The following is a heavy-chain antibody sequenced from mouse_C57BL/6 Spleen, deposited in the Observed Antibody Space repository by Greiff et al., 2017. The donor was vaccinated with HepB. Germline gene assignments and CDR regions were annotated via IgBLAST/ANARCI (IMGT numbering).Heavy chain of an antibody. CDR2: INPNYGTT. CDR3: ARSYYGSSPFYWYFDV. D-gene: IGHD1-1*01. V-gene: IGHV1-39*01. CDR1: GYSFTDYN. Sequence: VQLQQSGPELVKPGASVKISCKASGYSFTDYNMNWVKQSNGKSLEWIGVINPNYGTTSYNQKFKGKATLTVDQSSSTAYMQLNSLTSEDSAVYYCARSYYGSSPFYWYFDVWGTGTTVTVSS. J-gene: IGHJ1*03.